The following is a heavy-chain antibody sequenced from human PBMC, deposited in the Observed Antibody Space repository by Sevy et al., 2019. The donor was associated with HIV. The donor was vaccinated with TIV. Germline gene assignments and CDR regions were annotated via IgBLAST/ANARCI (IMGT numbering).Heavy chain of an antibody. CDR3: ANAYSGRYSHSYLYALDV. CDR2: ISHDGINE. CDR1: GFSFSYYG. J-gene: IGHJ6*02. D-gene: IGHD1-26*01. Sequence: GGSLRLSCTGSGFSFSYYGIHWVRQAPGKGLDWVALISHDGINEYYADSVKGRFTISRDNSKDTGNLEMNRLRNEDTAIYFCANAYSGRYSHSYLYALDVWGQGTTVTVSS. V-gene: IGHV3-30*18.